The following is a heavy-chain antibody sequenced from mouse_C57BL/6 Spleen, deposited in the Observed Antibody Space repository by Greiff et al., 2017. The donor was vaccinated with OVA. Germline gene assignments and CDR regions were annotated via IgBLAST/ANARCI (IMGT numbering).Heavy chain of an antibody. CDR3: ARFYDYDGFAY. CDR2: ISYDGSN. Sequence: EVQRVESGPGLVKPSQSLSLTCSVTGYSITSGYYWNWIRQFPGNKLEWMGYISYDGSNNYNPSLKNRISITRDTSKNQFFLKLNSVTTEDTATYYCARFYDYDGFAYWGQGTLVTVSA. CDR1: GYSITSGYY. V-gene: IGHV3-6*01. D-gene: IGHD2-4*01. J-gene: IGHJ3*01.